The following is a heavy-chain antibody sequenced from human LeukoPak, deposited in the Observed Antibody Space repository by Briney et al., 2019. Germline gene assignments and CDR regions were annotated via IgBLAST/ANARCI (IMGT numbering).Heavy chain of an antibody. CDR3: GKNRYSGSLSPFDI. Sequence: GGPLRLSCAASKFAFSSYAMSWVRQAPGKGLEWVSAISGGGGNTYYADSVKGRFTISRDNSKNTLYLQMNSLRAEDTAVYYCGKNRYSGSLSPFDIWGQGTMVTVSS. J-gene: IGHJ3*02. D-gene: IGHD1-26*01. CDR1: KFAFSSYA. V-gene: IGHV3-23*01. CDR2: ISGGGGNT.